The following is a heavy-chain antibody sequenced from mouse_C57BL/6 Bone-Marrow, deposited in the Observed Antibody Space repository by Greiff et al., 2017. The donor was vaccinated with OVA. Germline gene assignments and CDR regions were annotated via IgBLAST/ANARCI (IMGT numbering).Heavy chain of an antibody. CDR1: GFTFTDYY. CDR2: IRNKANGYTT. CDR3: ARYTGGGFYYFDY. V-gene: IGHV7-3*01. J-gene: IGHJ2*01. Sequence: DVKLVESGGGLVQPGGSLSLSCAASGFTFTDYYLSWVRQPPGKALEWLGFIRNKANGYTTEYSASVKGRFTISRDNSQSILYLQMNALSAEDSATYYCARYTGGGFYYFDYWGQGTTLSVSS.